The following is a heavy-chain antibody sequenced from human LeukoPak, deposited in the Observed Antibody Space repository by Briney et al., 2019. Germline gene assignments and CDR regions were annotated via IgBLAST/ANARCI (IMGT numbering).Heavy chain of an antibody. CDR2: IISIFGTA. J-gene: IGHJ6*03. CDR3: ASSSRSARYYSYYMDV. CDR1: GGTFSSYS. Sequence: SVKLSCKASGGTFSSYSISWVRQAPGQGLEWMGGIISIFGTANYAQKFQGRVTITTDESTSTAYMELSSLRSEDTAVYYCASSSRSARYYSYYMDVWGKGTTVTVSS. V-gene: IGHV1-69*05.